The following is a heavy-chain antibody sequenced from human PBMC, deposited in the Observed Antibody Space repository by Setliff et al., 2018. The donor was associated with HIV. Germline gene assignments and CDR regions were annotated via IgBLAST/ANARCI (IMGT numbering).Heavy chain of an antibody. D-gene: IGHD5-12*01. Sequence: ASVKVSCKASGYTFTDNYIHWVRQAPGQGLEWMAWINSATGGTNYAQNFQGWVTVTRDTSINTVYMELSSLKSDDTAVYYCAREALSRDGYSYFDYWGQGTLVTVSS. CDR3: AREALSRDGYSYFDY. J-gene: IGHJ4*02. CDR2: INSATGGT. V-gene: IGHV1-2*04. CDR1: GYTFTDNY.